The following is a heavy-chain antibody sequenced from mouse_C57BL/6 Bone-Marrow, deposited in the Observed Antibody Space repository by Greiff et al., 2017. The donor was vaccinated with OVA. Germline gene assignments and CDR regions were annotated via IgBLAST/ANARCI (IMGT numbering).Heavy chain of an antibody. Sequence: QVQLKESGAELARPGASVKLSCKASGYTFTSYGISWVKQRTGQGLEWIGEIYPRSGNTYYNEKFKGKATLTADKSSSTAYMELRSLTSEDSAVYFCARLEYGNFLGYWGQGTSVTVSS. D-gene: IGHD2-10*02. V-gene: IGHV1-81*01. CDR1: GYTFTSYG. CDR2: IYPRSGNT. J-gene: IGHJ4*01. CDR3: ARLEYGNFLGY.